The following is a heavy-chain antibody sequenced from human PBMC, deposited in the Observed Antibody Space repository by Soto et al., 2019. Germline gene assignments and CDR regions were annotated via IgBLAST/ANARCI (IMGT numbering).Heavy chain of an antibody. Sequence: QVQLVQSGAEVKKPGTSVKVSCEASGYTFTTHGYSWVRLAPGQGLEWVGWISEYNSKTKYAQKFEGRVTVTTDTSTSTAYMELRSLTSDDTAVYYCAREDFSFGRCYPGDSWVQGTLVTGSS. J-gene: IGHJ4*02. CDR1: GYTFTTHG. CDR3: AREDFSFGRCYPGDS. D-gene: IGHD2-15*01. V-gene: IGHV1-18*01. CDR2: ISEYNSKT.